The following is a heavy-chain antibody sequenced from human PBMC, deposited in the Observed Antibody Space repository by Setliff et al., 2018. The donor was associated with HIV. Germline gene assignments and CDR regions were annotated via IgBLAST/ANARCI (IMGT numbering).Heavy chain of an antibody. J-gene: IGHJ6*03. V-gene: IGHV4-34*01. D-gene: IGHD2-15*01. CDR3: ARVSITYWYSIPTFYYYYMDV. Sequence: PSETLSLTCAVYGGSFSGYHWNWIRQPPGKGLEWIGEINHSGRTNYNPSLKSRVTISVDTSKNQFSLTLRSVTAADTAMYYCARVSITYWYSIPTFYYYYMDVWGKGTKVTVSS. CDR2: INHSGRT. CDR1: GGSFSGYH.